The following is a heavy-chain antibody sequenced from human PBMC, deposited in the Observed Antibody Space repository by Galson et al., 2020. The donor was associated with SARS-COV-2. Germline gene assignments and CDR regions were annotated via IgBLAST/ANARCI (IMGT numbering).Heavy chain of an antibody. D-gene: IGHD3-10*01. CDR2: IKTRSDGETT. J-gene: IGHJ6*04. CDR1: GFTFSTAW. Sequence: GESLKISCAVSGFTFSTAWMIWVRQAPGKGLEWVGRIKTRSDGETTDYGAPVKGRFIISRDDSNDTLYLHMNSLRTEDTAVYYCAIRFGGLGYMDVWGKGTTVTVSS. CDR3: AIRFGGLGYMDV. V-gene: IGHV3-15*01.